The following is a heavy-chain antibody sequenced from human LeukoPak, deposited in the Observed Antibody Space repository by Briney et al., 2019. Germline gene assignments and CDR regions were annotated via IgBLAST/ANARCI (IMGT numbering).Heavy chain of an antibody. J-gene: IGHJ5*02. CDR2: IRYTGST. D-gene: IGHD3-10*02. CDR3: ARHPLKPYVSDWFDP. CDR1: GFTFSDYY. V-gene: IGHV4-39*01. Sequence: GSLRLSCAASGFTFSDYYMSWIRQPPGKGLEWIGSIRYTGSTFYNPSLKSRVTLSADTSKNQFSLKLSSVTAADTAVYYCARHPLKPYVSDWFDPWGQGTLVTVSS.